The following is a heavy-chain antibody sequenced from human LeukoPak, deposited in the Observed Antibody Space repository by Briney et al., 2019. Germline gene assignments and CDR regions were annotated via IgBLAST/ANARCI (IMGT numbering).Heavy chain of an antibody. CDR3: VSFYETY. CDR2: IKQDGSEK. CDR1: GFTFSSYW. Sequence: GGSLRLSCAASGFTFSSYWMSWVRQAPGKGLEWVANIKQDGSEKYYVDSVKGRFTISKDNAKNTVYLQMNNLRAEDTAVYYCVSFYETYWGRGTLVTVSS. J-gene: IGHJ4*02. V-gene: IGHV3-7*01. D-gene: IGHD2-2*01.